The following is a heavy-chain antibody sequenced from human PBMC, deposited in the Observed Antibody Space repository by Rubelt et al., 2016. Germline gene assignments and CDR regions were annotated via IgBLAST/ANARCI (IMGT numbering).Heavy chain of an antibody. CDR2: ISGSGGST. Sequence: GWVSTISGSGGSTYYADSVKGRFTTSRDNSKNTLYLQMNSLRAEDTAVHYCAKEVTVAGINYWGQGTLVTVSS. CDR3: AKEVTVAGINY. J-gene: IGHJ4*02. V-gene: IGHV3-23*01. D-gene: IGHD6-19*01.